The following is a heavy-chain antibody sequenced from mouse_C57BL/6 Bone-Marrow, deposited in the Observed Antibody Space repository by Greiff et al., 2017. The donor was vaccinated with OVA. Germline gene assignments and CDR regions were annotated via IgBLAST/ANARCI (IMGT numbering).Heavy chain of an antibody. Sequence: VQLQQPGAELVRPGSSVKLSCKASGYTFTSYWMHWVKQRPIQGLEWIGNIDPSDSETHYTQKFKDKATLTADKSSSTAYLQLSSLTSEDSAVDYCAREVAAGFWDYWGQGTTLTVSS. CDR3: AREVAAGFWDY. CDR2: IDPSDSET. J-gene: IGHJ2*01. CDR1: GYTFTSYW. V-gene: IGHV1-52*01. D-gene: IGHD1-1*02.